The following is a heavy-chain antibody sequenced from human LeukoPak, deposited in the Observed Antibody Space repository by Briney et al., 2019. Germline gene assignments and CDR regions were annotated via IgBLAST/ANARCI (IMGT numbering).Heavy chain of an antibody. J-gene: IGHJ6*02. V-gene: IGHV4-4*07. CDR1: GGSISSYY. Sequence: SETLSLTCTVSGGSISSYYWSWIQQPAGKGLEWIGRIYTSGSTNYNPSLKSRVTMSVDTSKNQFSLKLSSVTAADTAVYYCARASTVTNGYYHYGMDVWGQGTTVTVSS. D-gene: IGHD4-4*01. CDR2: IYTSGST. CDR3: ARASTVTNGYYHYGMDV.